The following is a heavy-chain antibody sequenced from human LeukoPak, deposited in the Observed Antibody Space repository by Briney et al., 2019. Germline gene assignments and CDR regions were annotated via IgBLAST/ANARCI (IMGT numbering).Heavy chain of an antibody. CDR2: INWDGYKI. CDR1: GFIFDDYV. J-gene: IGHJ4*02. Sequence: GGSLRLSCEASGFIFDDYVMYWVRQVPGKGLEWVSRINWDGYKIDYVESVKGRFTISRDNARNSLFLQMNRVRVEDTAFYYCVKGYSSSWSGYFDSWGQGTLVTVAS. V-gene: IGHV3-9*01. CDR3: VKGYSSSWSGYFDS. D-gene: IGHD5-18*01.